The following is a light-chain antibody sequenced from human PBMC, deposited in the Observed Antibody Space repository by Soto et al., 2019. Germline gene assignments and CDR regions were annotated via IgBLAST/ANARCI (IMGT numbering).Light chain of an antibody. Sequence: ETVMTQSPATLSVSPGERATLSRRASQSVSSKLAWYQQKPGQAPRLLLYGASNRATGIPDRFSGSGSGTEFTLTISRLQSEDFAVYYCQKYNNWPPITFGQGTRLEI. CDR1: QSVSSK. CDR2: GAS. CDR3: QKYNNWPPIT. J-gene: IGKJ5*01. V-gene: IGKV3D-15*01.